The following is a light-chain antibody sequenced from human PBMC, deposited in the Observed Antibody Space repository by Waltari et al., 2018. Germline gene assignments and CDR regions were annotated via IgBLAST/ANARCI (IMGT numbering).Light chain of an antibody. J-gene: IGKJ1*01. V-gene: IGKV1-33*01. CDR2: DAA. Sequence: DIQLTQSPSSLSASVGDRVTITCQASQDIISHLNWYRHRPGKSPEILIYDAAKLETGVPPRVSGSGSGTDFTFAISGLQPEDFATYYCQQYDSVLPAFGRGTSVDLK. CDR1: QDIISH. CDR3: QQYDSVLPA.